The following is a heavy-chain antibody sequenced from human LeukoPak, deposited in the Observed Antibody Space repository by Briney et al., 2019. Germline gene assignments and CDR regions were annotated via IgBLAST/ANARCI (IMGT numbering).Heavy chain of an antibody. V-gene: IGHV3-74*01. J-gene: IGHJ1*01. CDR1: GFTFSTYW. CDR2: IDSDGSST. CDR3: ANARDITMIDTDFRY. Sequence: GGSLRLSCAASGFTFSTYWMHWVRRAPGKGLVWVSRIDSDGSSTVYADSVKGRFTISRDNAKNTVYLQMNGLRAEDTAVYYCANARDITMIDTDFRYWGQGTLVTVSS. D-gene: IGHD3-22*01.